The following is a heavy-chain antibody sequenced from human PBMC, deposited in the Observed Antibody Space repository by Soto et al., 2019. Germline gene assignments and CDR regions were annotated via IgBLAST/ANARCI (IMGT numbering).Heavy chain of an antibody. D-gene: IGHD2-2*01. CDR1: GGSISSSSYY. J-gene: IGHJ3*02. Sequence: PSETLSLTCPVSGGSISSSSYYWGWIRQPPGKGLEWIGSIYYSGSTYYNPSLKSRVTISVDTSKNQFSLKLSSVTAADTAVYYCARPGGDIVVVPAAPEDDAFDIWGQGTMVTVSS. V-gene: IGHV4-39*01. CDR2: IYYSGST. CDR3: ARPGGDIVVVPAAPEDDAFDI.